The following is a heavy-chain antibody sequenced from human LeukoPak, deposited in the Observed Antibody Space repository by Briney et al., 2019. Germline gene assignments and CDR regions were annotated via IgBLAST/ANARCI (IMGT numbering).Heavy chain of an antibody. J-gene: IGHJ4*02. CDR3: ARARYYYGSGSYSPSY. Sequence: GGSLRLSCAASGFTFSSYSMNWVRQAPGKGLEWVSSISSSSSYIYYADSVKGRFTISRDNAKNSLYLQMNSLRAEDTAVYYCARARYYYGSGSYSPSYWGQGTLVTVSS. CDR1: GFTFSSYS. CDR2: ISSSSSYI. V-gene: IGHV3-21*01. D-gene: IGHD3-10*01.